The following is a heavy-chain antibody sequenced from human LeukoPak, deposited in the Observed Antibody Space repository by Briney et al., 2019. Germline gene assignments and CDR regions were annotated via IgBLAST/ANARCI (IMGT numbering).Heavy chain of an antibody. CDR3: ARGGMATAPRVYFDL. CDR1: GNSISSGYY. CDR2: IYQSGST. Sequence: SETLSLTCTVSGNSISSGYYWGWIRQPPGKGLEWIGSIYQSGSTYYNPSLKSRVTISVDTSKNQFSLKLSSVTAADTAVYYCARGGMATAPRVYFDLWGRGTLVTVSS. D-gene: IGHD5-24*01. J-gene: IGHJ2*01. V-gene: IGHV4-38-2*02.